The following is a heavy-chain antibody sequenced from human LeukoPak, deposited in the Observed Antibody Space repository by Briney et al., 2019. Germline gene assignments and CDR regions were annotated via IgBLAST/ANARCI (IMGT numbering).Heavy chain of an antibody. V-gene: IGHV3-21*01. Sequence: PGGSLRLSCAASGFTFSSYSMNWVRQAPGKGLEWVSSISSSSSDIYYADSVKGRFTISRDNAKNSLYLQMNSLRAEDTALYYCARDFHSAPGPFDYWGQGTLVTVSS. CDR1: GFTFSSYS. CDR3: ARDFHSAPGPFDY. J-gene: IGHJ4*02. D-gene: IGHD6-6*01. CDR2: ISSSSSDI.